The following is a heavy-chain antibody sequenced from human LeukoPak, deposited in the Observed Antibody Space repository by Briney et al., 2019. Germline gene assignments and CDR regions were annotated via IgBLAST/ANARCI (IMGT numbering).Heavy chain of an antibody. Sequence: GGSLRLSCAASGFTFSNHWMHWVRQVPGKGPVWVSRSDGGGSSTSYADSVKGRFSISRDNAKSTLYLQMNNLRAEDTAVYYCARGPGSSGGAYVGDYWGHGTLVTVSS. CDR2: SDGGGSST. J-gene: IGHJ4*01. D-gene: IGHD3-22*01. CDR1: GFTFSNHW. V-gene: IGHV3-74*01. CDR3: ARGPGSSGGAYVGDY.